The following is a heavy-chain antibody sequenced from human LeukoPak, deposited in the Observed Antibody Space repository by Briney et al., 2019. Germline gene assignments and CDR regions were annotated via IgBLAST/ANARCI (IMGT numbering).Heavy chain of an antibody. J-gene: IGHJ4*02. CDR2: ISYDGSNK. D-gene: IGHD3-10*01. CDR1: GFTFSSYA. CDR3: AKVPILLLFGGDY. Sequence: GRSLRLSCAASGFTFSSYAMHWVRQAPGKGLEWVAVISYDGSNKYYADSVKGRFTISRDNSRNTLYLQMNSLRAEDTAVYYCAKVPILLLFGGDYWGQGTLVTVSS. V-gene: IGHV3-30*04.